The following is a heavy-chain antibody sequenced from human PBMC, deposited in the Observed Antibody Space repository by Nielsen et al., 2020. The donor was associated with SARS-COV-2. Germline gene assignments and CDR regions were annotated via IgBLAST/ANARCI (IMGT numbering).Heavy chain of an antibody. Sequence: GESLKISCTASGFTFSNCWMNWVRQAPGKGLEWVAKIKEDGSEKYYGDSVKGRFTISRDNAKNTLYLQMNSLRAEDTAVYYCAREGVVAVAGTGPDFDYWGQGTLVTVSS. J-gene: IGHJ4*02. V-gene: IGHV3-7*01. CDR3: AREGVVAVAGTGPDFDY. D-gene: IGHD6-19*01. CDR2: IKEDGSEK. CDR1: GFTFSNCW.